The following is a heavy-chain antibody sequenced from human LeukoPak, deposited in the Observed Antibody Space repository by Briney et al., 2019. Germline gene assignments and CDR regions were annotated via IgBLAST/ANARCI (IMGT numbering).Heavy chain of an antibody. V-gene: IGHV4-59*01. Sequence: SETLSLTCTLSGGSITNYYWSWIRQPPGKGLEWIGYFYYSGSTNYNPSLKSRVTILVDTSKNQFSLELRAVTPADTAVYYCARGIAAAGTSPDYFDYWGQGTLVTVSS. J-gene: IGHJ4*02. CDR1: GGSITNYY. CDR2: FYYSGST. D-gene: IGHD6-13*01. CDR3: ARGIAAAGTSPDYFDY.